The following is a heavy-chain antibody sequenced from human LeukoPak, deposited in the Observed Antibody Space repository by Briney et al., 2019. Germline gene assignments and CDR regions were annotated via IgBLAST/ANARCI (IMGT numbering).Heavy chain of an antibody. CDR1: GGSISSSSYY. Sequence: PSETLSLTCTVSGGSISSSSYYWGWIRQPPGKGLEWIGSIYYSGSTYYNPSLKSRVTISVDTSKNQFSLKLSSVTAADTAVHYCARRRYYDSSGYNYFDYWGQGTLVTVSS. D-gene: IGHD3-22*01. CDR2: IYYSGST. V-gene: IGHV4-39*01. J-gene: IGHJ4*02. CDR3: ARRRYYDSSGYNYFDY.